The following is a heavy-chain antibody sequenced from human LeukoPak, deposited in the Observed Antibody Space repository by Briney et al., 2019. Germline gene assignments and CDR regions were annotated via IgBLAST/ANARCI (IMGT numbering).Heavy chain of an antibody. V-gene: IGHV3-9*03. J-gene: IGHJ3*02. CDR1: GFTFDDYA. Sequence: PGWSLRLSCAASGFTFDDYAMHWVRQAPGKGLEWVSGISWNSGSIGYADSAKGRFTISRDNAKNSLYLQMNSLRAEDMALYYCAKSTLNAFDIWGQGTMVTVSS. CDR3: AKSTLNAFDI. D-gene: IGHD2/OR15-2a*01. CDR2: ISWNSGSI.